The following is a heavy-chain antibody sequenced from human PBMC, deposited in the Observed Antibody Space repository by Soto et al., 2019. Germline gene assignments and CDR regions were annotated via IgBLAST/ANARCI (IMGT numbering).Heavy chain of an antibody. Sequence: LRLSCAASGFTFSSYGIHWVRQAPGKGLEWVALIWYDGSNEYYTDSVKGRFTISRDNSKSTLYLQMDGLRAEDTAVYYCARERGSVVSFYSWGQGTLGTVSS. V-gene: IGHV3-33*01. CDR2: IWYDGSNE. J-gene: IGHJ4*02. CDR3: ARERGSVVSFYS. CDR1: GFTFSSYG. D-gene: IGHD2-8*02.